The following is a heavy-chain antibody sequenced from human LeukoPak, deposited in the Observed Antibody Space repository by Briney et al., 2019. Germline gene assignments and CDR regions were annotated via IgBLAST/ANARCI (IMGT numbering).Heavy chain of an antibody. V-gene: IGHV3-23*01. Sequence: PGGSLRLSYAASGFTFSSYAMSWVRQAPGKGLEWVSAISGSGGSTYYADSVKGRFTISRDNSKNTLYLQMNSLRAEDTAVYYCAKDEDLTSGWPFDYWGQGTLVTVSS. CDR3: AKDEDLTSGWPFDY. CDR2: ISGSGGST. J-gene: IGHJ4*02. D-gene: IGHD6-19*01. CDR1: GFTFSSYA.